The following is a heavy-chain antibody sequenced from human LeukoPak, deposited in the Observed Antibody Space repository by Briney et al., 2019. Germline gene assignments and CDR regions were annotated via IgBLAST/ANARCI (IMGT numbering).Heavy chain of an antibody. CDR1: GGSISSYY. D-gene: IGHD3-22*01. CDR3: ARDSPYYDSSGYSTFGY. CDR2: IYYSGST. J-gene: IGHJ4*02. Sequence: PSETLCLTCTVSGGSISSYYWSWIRQPPGKGLEWIGYIYYSGSTNYNPSLKSRVAISVDTSKNQFSLKLSSVTAADTAVYYCARDSPYYDSSGYSTFGYWGQGTLVTVSS. V-gene: IGHV4-59*01.